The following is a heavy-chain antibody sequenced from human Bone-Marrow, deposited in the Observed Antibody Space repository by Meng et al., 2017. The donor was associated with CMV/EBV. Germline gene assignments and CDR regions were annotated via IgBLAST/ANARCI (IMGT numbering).Heavy chain of an antibody. V-gene: IGHV4-4*02. Sequence: SEIRSLTCAVPGGSISSSNWWRWVRQPAGKGLEWIGEIYHSGSTNYNPALKSRVTISVDKSKTQFSLKLSSVAAADTAVYYGARVIVAVVAATGNWYDPWGQGTLVTVSS. D-gene: IGHD2-15*01. CDR3: ARVIVAVVAATGNWYDP. J-gene: IGHJ5*02. CDR1: GGSISSSNW. CDR2: IYHSGST.